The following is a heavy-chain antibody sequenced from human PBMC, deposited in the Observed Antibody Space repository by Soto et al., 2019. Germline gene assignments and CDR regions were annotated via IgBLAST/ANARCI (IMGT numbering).Heavy chain of an antibody. CDR1: GFTFSIYA. CDR2: ISGSGGST. J-gene: IGHJ6*02. Sequence: EVQLLESGGGLVQPGGSLRLSCTGSGFTFSIYAMSWVRQAPGKGLEWVSIISGSGGSTYYADSVKGRFTISRDNSKNXLXQQMNSLRAEDTAVYYCARGRKDCSGECSYYYGVDVWGQGTTVTVSS. CDR3: ARGRKDCSGECSYYYGVDV. V-gene: IGHV3-23*01. D-gene: IGHD2-21*01.